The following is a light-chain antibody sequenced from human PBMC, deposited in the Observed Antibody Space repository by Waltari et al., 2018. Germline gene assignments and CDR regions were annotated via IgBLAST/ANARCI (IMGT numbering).Light chain of an antibody. V-gene: IGKV3-20*01. Sequence: EIVLTQSPATASLSPGERVTLSCRASQSVGSSSLAWYQQKPGQAPRLVIYRASRRATGIPERCSGSGSGTDFSLTISRLEPEDFAVYYCQQHGTLPATFGQGTKVEIK. J-gene: IGKJ1*01. CDR3: QQHGTLPAT. CDR2: RAS. CDR1: QSVGSSS.